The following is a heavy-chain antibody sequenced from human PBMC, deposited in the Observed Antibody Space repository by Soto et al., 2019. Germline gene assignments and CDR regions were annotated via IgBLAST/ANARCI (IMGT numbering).Heavy chain of an antibody. J-gene: IGHJ6*02. D-gene: IGHD6-19*01. V-gene: IGHV1-18*01. CDR1: GYTFSNYV. Sequence: QVQLVQSGAEVKKPGASVTVSCKTSGYTFSNYVINWVRQAPGQGLEWMGWISGYNGNTNYAQTVQGRVTMTTDTYKGTVYMELRSLKSDDTSIYYFSRCIMVGGWFDPNYYHGMDVWGQGTTVTVSS. CDR3: SRCIMVGGWFDPNYYHGMDV. CDR2: ISGYNGNT.